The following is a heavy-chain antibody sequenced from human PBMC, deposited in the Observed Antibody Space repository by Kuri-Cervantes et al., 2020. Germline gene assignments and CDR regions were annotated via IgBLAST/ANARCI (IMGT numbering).Heavy chain of an antibody. D-gene: IGHD3-3*01. CDR1: GGPISSGDYY. CDR2: IYYSGST. Sequence: SCTVSGGPISSGDYYWSWIRQPPGKGLEWIVYIYYSGSTYYNPSLKSRVTISVDTYKNQFSLKLSSVTAADTAVYYCARASFNYDFWSGYSGSGPIDYWGQGTLVTVSS. J-gene: IGHJ4*02. CDR3: ARASFNYDFWSGYSGSGPIDY. V-gene: IGHV4-30-4*01.